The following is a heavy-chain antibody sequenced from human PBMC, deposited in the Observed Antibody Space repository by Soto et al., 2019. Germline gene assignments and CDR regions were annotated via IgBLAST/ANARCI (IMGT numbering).Heavy chain of an antibody. CDR2: ISGGGGNT. J-gene: IGHJ4*02. D-gene: IGHD3-22*01. CDR3: AKDSDFYDSSLYFDF. CDR1: GFTFDVYT. V-gene: IGHV3-23*01. Sequence: PGGSLRLSCAAPGFTFDVYTMSWVRQAPGKGLEWVSGISGGGGNTYYADSVKGRFTISRDNSKNTLYLQMNSLSAEDTAVYYCAKDSDFYDSSLYFDFWGQGTLVTVS.